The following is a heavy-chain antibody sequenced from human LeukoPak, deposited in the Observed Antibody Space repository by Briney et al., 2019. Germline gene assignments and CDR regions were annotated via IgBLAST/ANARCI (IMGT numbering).Heavy chain of an antibody. J-gene: IGHJ5*02. CDR2: IYYSGST. Sequence: SETLSLTCTVSGGSISSGGYYWSWIRQHPGKGLEWIVYIYYSGSTYYNPSLKSRVTISVDTSKNQFSLKLSSVTAADTAMYYCARLAIARDCTNGVCYFFDPWGQGTLVTVSS. D-gene: IGHD2-8*01. CDR1: GGSISSGGYY. CDR3: ARLAIARDCTNGVCYFFDP. V-gene: IGHV4-31*03.